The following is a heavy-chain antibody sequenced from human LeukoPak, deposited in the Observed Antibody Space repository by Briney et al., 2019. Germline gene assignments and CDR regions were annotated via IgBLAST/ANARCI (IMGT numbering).Heavy chain of an antibody. V-gene: IGHV4-39*01. D-gene: IGHD6-19*01. CDR2: IYYSGST. Sequence: SETLSLTCTVSGGSISSSSYYWGWIRQPPGKGLEWIGSIYYSGSTYYNPSLKSRVTISVDTSKNQFPLKLSSVTAADTAVYYCARHPHLIAVAGNVLDYWGQGTLVTVSS. CDR3: ARHPHLIAVAGNVLDY. CDR1: GGSISSSSYY. J-gene: IGHJ4*02.